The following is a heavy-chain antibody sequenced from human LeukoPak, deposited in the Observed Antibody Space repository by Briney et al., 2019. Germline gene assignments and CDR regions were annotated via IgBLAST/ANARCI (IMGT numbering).Heavy chain of an antibody. CDR2: NNTDESRT. J-gene: IGHJ6*03. V-gene: IGHV3-74*01. CDR1: GFTFSTYW. Sequence: GGSLRLSCAASGFTFSTYWMHWVRQAPGKGLVWVSRNNTDESRTNYADSVKGRFTISRDNAKNTVYLHMNSLRAEGTAVYYCARGALYSYYMDVWGKGTTVTVSS. CDR3: ARGALYSYYMDV.